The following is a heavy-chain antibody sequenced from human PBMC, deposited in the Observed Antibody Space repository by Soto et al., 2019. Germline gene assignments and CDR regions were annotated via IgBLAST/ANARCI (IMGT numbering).Heavy chain of an antibody. D-gene: IGHD5-12*01. J-gene: IGHJ4*02. Sequence: ASETLSLTCAVSSGSISSSNWWSWVRQPPGKGLEWIGEIYHSGSTNYNPSLKSRVTISVDKSKNQFSLKLSSVTAADTAVYYCARALGGYDTFDYWGQGTLVTVSS. CDR2: IYHSGST. V-gene: IGHV4-4*02. CDR1: SGSISSSNW. CDR3: ARALGGYDTFDY.